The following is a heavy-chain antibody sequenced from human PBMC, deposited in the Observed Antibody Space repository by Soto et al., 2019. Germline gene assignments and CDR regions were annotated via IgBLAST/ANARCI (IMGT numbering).Heavy chain of an antibody. J-gene: IGHJ6*02. D-gene: IGHD6-19*01. Sequence: QVQLVQSGAEVKKPGSSVKVSCKASGGTFSSYAISWVRQAPGQGLEWMGGIIPIFGTANYAQKFQGRVTITADESTSTAYMELSSLRSEDTAVYYCAREVGGWYGGEYYGMDVWGQGTTVTVSS. V-gene: IGHV1-69*01. CDR1: GGTFSSYA. CDR3: AREVGGWYGGEYYGMDV. CDR2: IIPIFGTA.